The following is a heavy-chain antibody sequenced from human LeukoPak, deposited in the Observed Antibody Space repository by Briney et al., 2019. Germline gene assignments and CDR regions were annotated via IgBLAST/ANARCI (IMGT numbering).Heavy chain of an antibody. CDR3: ARAPHNYYDSSGYYGHDAFDI. Sequence: SETLSLTCTVSGGSISSYYWSWIRQAPGKGLEWIGYIYYSGSTNYNPSLKSRVTISVDTSKNQFSLKLSSVTAADTAVYYCARAPHNYYDSSGYYGHDAFDIWGQGTMVTVSS. CDR2: IYYSGST. V-gene: IGHV4-59*01. D-gene: IGHD3-22*01. J-gene: IGHJ3*02. CDR1: GGSISSYY.